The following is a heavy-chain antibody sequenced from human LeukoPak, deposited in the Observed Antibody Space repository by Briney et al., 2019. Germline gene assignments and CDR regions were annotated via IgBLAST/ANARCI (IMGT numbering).Heavy chain of an antibody. CDR3: ATGGPWDLLKY. J-gene: IGHJ4*02. D-gene: IGHD3-9*01. V-gene: IGHV1-24*01. Sequence: GASVKVSCKVSGDTLTELSTHWVRQAPGKGLEWMGGFDPEHGEMIYAQKLQGRVTMTEDRSTDTAYMELSSLRSEDTAVYYCATGGPWDLLKYWGQGTLVTDSS. CDR2: FDPEHGEM. CDR1: GDTLTELS.